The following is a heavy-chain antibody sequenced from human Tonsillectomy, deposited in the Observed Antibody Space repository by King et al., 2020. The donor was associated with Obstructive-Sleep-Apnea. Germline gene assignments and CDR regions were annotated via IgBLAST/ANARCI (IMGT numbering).Heavy chain of an antibody. D-gene: IGHD6-13*01. CDR1: GFTFSSYG. J-gene: IGHJ6*02. V-gene: IGHV3-30*18. Sequence: VQLVESGGGVVQPGRSLRLSCTASGFTFSSYGMHWVRQAPGKGLEWVAVISFDGSNKYYIDSVNGRFTISRDNSKNTLYLQMNSLRPEDTSGYYCAKELIAAAATGGMDVWGQGTTVTVSS. CDR3: AKELIAAAATGGMDV. CDR2: ISFDGSNK.